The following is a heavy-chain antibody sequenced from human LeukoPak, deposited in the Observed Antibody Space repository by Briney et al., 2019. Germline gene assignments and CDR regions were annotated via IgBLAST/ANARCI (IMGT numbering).Heavy chain of an antibody. D-gene: IGHD2-2*01. CDR2: INHSGST. J-gene: IGHJ5*02. CDR1: GGSFSGYY. CDR3: ASLGYCSSTSCYLNWFDP. Sequence: SETLSLTCAVYGGSFSGYYWSWIRQPPGKGLEWIGEINHSGSTNYNPSLKSRVTISVDTSKKQFSLKLSSVTAADTAVYYCASLGYCSSTSCYLNWFDPWGRGTLVTVSS. V-gene: IGHV4-34*01.